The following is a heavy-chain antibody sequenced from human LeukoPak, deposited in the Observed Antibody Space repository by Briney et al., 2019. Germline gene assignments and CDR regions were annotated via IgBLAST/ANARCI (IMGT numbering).Heavy chain of an antibody. CDR3: ARGVEMATISAFVY. CDR2: IIPILGIA. D-gene: IGHD5-24*01. V-gene: IGHV1-69*04. Sequence: GASVKVSCKTSGGTFSNYAISWVRQAPGQGLEWMGRIIPILGIANYAQKFQGRVTITADKSTSTAYMELSSLRSEDTAVYYCARGVEMATISAFVYWGQGTLVTVSS. J-gene: IGHJ4*02. CDR1: GGTFSNYA.